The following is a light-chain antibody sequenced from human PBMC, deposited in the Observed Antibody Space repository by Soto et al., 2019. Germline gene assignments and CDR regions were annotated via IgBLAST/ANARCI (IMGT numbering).Light chain of an antibody. CDR3: QQCYILPYT. V-gene: IGKV1-39*01. CDR2: GAS. Sequence: DIQMTQSPSSLSASVEDRVNITCRASQGIKNFLNWYQYKPGKAPHLLIYGASSLHSGVPSRFIGSGSGTDFTLTINSLQPEDFATYSCQQCYILPYTFGQGTHLEIK. J-gene: IGKJ2*01. CDR1: QGIKNF.